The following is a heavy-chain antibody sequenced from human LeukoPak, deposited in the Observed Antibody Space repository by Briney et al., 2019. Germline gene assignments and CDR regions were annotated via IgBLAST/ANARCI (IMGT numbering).Heavy chain of an antibody. CDR1: GFTFSSYG. CDR3: AKDLRYATDY. CDR2: IRYDGSNK. D-gene: IGHD5-12*01. J-gene: IGHJ4*02. V-gene: IGHV3-30*02. Sequence: GGSLRLSCAASGFTFSSYGMHWVRQAPGKGLEWVAFIRYDGSNKYYADSVKGRFTISRDNSKNTLYLQMNNLRTEDTAVYSCAKDLRYATDYWGQGTLVIVSS.